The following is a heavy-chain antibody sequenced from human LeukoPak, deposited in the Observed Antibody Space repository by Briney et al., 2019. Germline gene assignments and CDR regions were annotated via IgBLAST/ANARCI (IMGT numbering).Heavy chain of an antibody. CDR3: ATADLTGYYGGDY. CDR1: GFTFSSYS. D-gene: IGHD3-9*01. CDR2: ISSSSSYI. V-gene: IGHV3-21*01. J-gene: IGHJ4*02. Sequence: PGGSLRLSCAASGFTFSSYSMNWVRQAPGKGLEWVSSISSSSSYIYYADSVKGRFTISRDDAKHSLFLQMNSLRAEDTAVYYCATADLTGYYGGDYWGQGTLVTVSS.